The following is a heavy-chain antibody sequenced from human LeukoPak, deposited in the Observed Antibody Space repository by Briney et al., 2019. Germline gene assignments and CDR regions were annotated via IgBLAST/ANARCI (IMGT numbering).Heavy chain of an antibody. V-gene: IGHV3-7*01. Sequence: GGSLRLSCAASGFMFSSYWMSWVRQAPGKGLEWVADIKEDGSEKSYVDSVKGRFTIPRDNAKNSLTLHMNTLRADDTAVYYCAKDGGTHFDHWGQGTLVTVSS. D-gene: IGHD1-26*01. CDR2: IKEDGSEK. CDR3: AKDGGTHFDH. CDR1: GFMFSSYW. J-gene: IGHJ4*02.